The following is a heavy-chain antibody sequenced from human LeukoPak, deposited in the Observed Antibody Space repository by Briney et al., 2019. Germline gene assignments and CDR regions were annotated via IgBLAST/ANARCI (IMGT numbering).Heavy chain of an antibody. CDR3: ARAPVDILAEAEEI. CDR2: IYYSGST. CDR1: GGSISSYY. J-gene: IGHJ4*02. D-gene: IGHD6-19*01. Sequence: SETLSLTCTVSGGSISSYYWSWIRQPPGKGLEWIGYIYYSGSTYYNPSLKSRVTISVDTSKNQFSLKLSSVTAADTAVYYCARAPVDILAEAEEIWGQGTLVTVSS. V-gene: IGHV4-59*01.